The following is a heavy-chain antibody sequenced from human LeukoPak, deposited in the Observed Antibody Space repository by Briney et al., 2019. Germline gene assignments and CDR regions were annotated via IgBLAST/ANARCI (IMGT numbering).Heavy chain of an antibody. J-gene: IGHJ4*02. CDR3: TVYDDSGYYSN. CDR2: IRNKTNSYAT. CDR1: GFTFSGSA. Sequence: GGSLRLSCAASGFTFSGSAMHWVRQASGKGLEWVGRIRNKTNSYATAYAASVKGRFAISRDDSQSTAYLRMNSLKTEDTAIYYCTVYDDSGYYSNWGQGTLVTVSS. D-gene: IGHD3-22*01. V-gene: IGHV3-73*01.